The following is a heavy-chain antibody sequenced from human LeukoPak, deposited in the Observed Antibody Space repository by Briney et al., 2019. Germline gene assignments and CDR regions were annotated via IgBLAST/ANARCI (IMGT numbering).Heavy chain of an antibody. Sequence: PGGSLRLSCAASAFTFSTYATSWVRQAPGKGLEWVSSISGSGGSIYYADSVKGRFTISRDNSKNTLYLQMNSLRAAATAVYSCAKYNSSGYYSSFDYWGQGTLVTVSS. CDR1: AFTFSTYA. J-gene: IGHJ4*02. CDR2: ISGSGGSI. D-gene: IGHD3-22*01. CDR3: AKYNSSGYYSSFDY. V-gene: IGHV3-23*01.